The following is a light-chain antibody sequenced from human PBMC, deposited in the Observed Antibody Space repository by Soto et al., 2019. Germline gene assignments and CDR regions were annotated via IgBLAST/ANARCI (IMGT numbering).Light chain of an antibody. CDR3: LQDFNYPWT. CDR1: QDIRND. CDR2: AAS. Sequence: AIQMTQSPSFLSASVGDRVTITCRASQDIRNDLGWYQQKPGKTPKLLIFAASSLQSGVPSSFSGSGSGTDFTLTISSLQPEDFAAYYCLQDFNYPWTFGQGTKVEIE. J-gene: IGKJ1*01. V-gene: IGKV1-6*01.